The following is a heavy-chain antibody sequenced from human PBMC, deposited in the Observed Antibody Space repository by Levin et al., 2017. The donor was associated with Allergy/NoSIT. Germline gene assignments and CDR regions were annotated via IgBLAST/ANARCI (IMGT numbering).Heavy chain of an antibody. CDR2: ISGSGDFT. CDR1: GFTFNSNA. CDR3: AKDLHTDGYSGLRRGGAFDT. D-gene: IGHD1-26*01. Sequence: GGSLRLSCEVSGFTFNSNAMSWVRQAPGKGLEWVSAISGSGDFTFYADSGKGRFTISRDNSKNTLYLQMNSLRAEDTALYHCAKDLHTDGYSGLRRGGAFDTWGQGTMVTVSS. V-gene: IGHV3-23*01. J-gene: IGHJ3*02.